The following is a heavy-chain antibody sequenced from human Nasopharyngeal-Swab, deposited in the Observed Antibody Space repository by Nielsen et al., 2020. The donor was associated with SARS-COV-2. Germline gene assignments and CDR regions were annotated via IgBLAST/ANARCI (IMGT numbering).Heavy chain of an antibody. V-gene: IGHV4-34*01. CDR1: GGSFNNYY. CDR3: ARGPAAGNHSYWFDP. J-gene: IGHJ5*02. D-gene: IGHD6-13*01. CDR2: INHRGST. Sequence: GSLRLSCAVYGGSFNNYYWTWIRQPPGKGLEWIGEINHRGSTNCNPSLKSRVTISVDTSKNQFSLKLSSVTAADTAVYYCARGPAAGNHSYWFDPWGQGTLVTVSS.